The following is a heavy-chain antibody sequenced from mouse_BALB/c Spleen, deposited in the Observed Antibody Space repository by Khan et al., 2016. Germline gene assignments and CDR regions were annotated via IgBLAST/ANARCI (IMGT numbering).Heavy chain of an antibody. CDR2: IYPGSNNI. J-gene: IGHJ4*01. Sequence: VQLQQSGPELVKPGASVNMSCKASGYTFTDYVIGWVKQRTGQGLEWIGAIYPGSNNIYYTEKFKDKATLTADKSSSTAYMQLSSLTSEDSAVYFCARSGSLSYYTLDYWGQGASVTVSS. CDR1: GYTFTDYV. D-gene: IGHD3-1*01. V-gene: IGHV1-81*01. CDR3: ARSGSLSYYTLDY.